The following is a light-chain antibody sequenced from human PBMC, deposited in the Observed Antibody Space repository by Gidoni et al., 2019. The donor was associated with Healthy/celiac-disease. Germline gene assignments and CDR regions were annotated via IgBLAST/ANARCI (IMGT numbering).Light chain of an antibody. CDR1: QSVSSSY. J-gene: IGKJ4*01. CDR2: GAS. Sequence: EIVLTQSPGTLSLSPGERATLSCRASQSVSSSYLAGYQQKPGQAPRLLIYGASSRATGIPDRFSGSGSGTDFTLTISRLEPEDFAVYYCQQYGSSPSLTFGGXTKVEIK. V-gene: IGKV3-20*01. CDR3: QQYGSSPSLT.